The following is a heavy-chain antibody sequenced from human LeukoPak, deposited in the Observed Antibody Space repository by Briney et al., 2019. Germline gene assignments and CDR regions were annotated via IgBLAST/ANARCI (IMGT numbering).Heavy chain of an antibody. J-gene: IGHJ3*02. CDR2: IYYSGST. CDR3: ASSPRSDSSGYYPLDAFDI. V-gene: IGHV4-31*03. Sequence: SETLSLTCTVSGGSISSGGYYWSWLRQHPGKGLEWIGYIYYSGSTYYNPSLKSRVTISVDTSKNQFSLKLSSVTAADTAVYYCASSPRSDSSGYYPLDAFDIWGQGTMVTVSS. CDR1: GGSISSGGYY. D-gene: IGHD3-22*01.